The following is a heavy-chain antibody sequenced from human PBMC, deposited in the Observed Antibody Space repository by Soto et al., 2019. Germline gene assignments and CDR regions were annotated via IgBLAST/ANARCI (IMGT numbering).Heavy chain of an antibody. CDR3: ARVPAYSSSWYVVPWFDP. V-gene: IGHV3-74*01. CDR2: INSDESST. J-gene: IGHJ5*02. D-gene: IGHD6-13*01. CDR1: GFTFSSYW. Sequence: PGGSLRLSCAASGFTFSSYWMHWVRQAPGKGLVWVSRINSDESSTSYADSVKGRFTISRDNAKNTLYLQMNSLRAEDTAVYYCARVPAYSSSWYVVPWFDPWGQGTLVTVSS.